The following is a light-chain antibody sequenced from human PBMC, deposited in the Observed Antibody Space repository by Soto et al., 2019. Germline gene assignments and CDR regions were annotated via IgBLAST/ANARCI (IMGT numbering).Light chain of an antibody. V-gene: IGKV3-11*01. CDR3: QQRSNWPST. Sequence: EIVLTQSPATLSLSPGERATLSCRASQSVSGYLAWYQQKPGQAPRLLMYDASNRATGIPARFSGSGSGTDFTSTISRLEPEDFAVYYCQQRSNWPSTFGGGTKVEIK. CDR1: QSVSGY. CDR2: DAS. J-gene: IGKJ4*01.